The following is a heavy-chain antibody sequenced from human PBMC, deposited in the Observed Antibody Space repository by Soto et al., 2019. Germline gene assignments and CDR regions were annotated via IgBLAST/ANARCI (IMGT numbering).Heavy chain of an antibody. J-gene: IGHJ4*02. D-gene: IGHD5-18*01. CDR2: INHSGST. V-gene: IGHV4-34*01. CDR3: ASRQLWRDY. CDR1: GGPFSGYY. Sequence: PSETLSLTCAVYGGPFSGYYWSWIRQPPGKGLEWIGEINHSGSTNYNPSLKSRVTISVDTSKNQFSLKLSSVTAADTAVYYCASRQLWRDYWGQGTLVTAPQ.